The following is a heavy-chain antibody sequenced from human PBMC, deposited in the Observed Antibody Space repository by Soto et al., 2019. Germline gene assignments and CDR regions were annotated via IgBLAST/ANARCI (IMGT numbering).Heavy chain of an antibody. J-gene: IGHJ5*02. Sequence: ASVKVCCKASGYTFTSYGISWVRQAPGQGLEWMGWISAYNGNTNYAQKFQGRVTITADESTSTAYMELSSLRSEDTAVYYCARDGGYCSSTSCYSAWFDPWGQGTLVTVSS. V-gene: IGHV1-18*01. CDR1: GYTFTSYG. CDR3: ARDGGYCSSTSCYSAWFDP. CDR2: ISAYNGNT. D-gene: IGHD2-2*01.